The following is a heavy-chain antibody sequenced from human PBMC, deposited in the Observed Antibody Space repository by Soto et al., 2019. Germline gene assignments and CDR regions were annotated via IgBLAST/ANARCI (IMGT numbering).Heavy chain of an antibody. Sequence: QVELVESGGGVVQPGRSLRLSCAASGFTFSSYGMHWVLQAPGKGLDWVAVIWYDGSDKYYADSVKGRFTISRDNSRNTLYLQINSLRDEDTAVYYCARAAAGNSPFDYWGQGTLVTVSS. V-gene: IGHV3-33*01. J-gene: IGHJ4*02. CDR1: GFTFSSYG. D-gene: IGHD6-13*01. CDR3: ARAAAGNSPFDY. CDR2: IWYDGSDK.